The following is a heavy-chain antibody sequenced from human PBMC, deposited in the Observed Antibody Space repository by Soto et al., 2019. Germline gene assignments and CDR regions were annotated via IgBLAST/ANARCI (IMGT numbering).Heavy chain of an antibody. J-gene: IGHJ4*02. V-gene: IGHV3-23*01. CDR3: AKGGISLIRGSFDY. Sequence: EVQLLQSGGGLVQPGGSLRLSCAPSGIALTNYAMSWVRQAPGKGLEWVTAMSGSGGDTYYSDSVKGRFTISRDNSKKTLYLQMNSRRAEDTAVYYCAKGGISLIRGSFDYWGQGTLVTVSS. CDR2: MSGSGGDT. CDR1: GIALTNYA. D-gene: IGHD3-10*01.